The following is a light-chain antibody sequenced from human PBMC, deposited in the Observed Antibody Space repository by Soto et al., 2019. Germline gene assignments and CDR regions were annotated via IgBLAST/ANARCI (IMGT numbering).Light chain of an antibody. V-gene: IGLV2-8*01. J-gene: IGLJ1*01. CDR3: SSYGGSDTYV. CDR1: SSDIGGCDC. CDR2: EVS. Sequence: QSVLTQPPSASGSPGQSVTISCTGTSSDIGGCDCVSWYQHHPGKAPKLLIYEVSQRPSGVPDRFSGSKSGNTASLTVSGLQADDEGDYYCSSYGGSDTYVFGTGTKVTVL.